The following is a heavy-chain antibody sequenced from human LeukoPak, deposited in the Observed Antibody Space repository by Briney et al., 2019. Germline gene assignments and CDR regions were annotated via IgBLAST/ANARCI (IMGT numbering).Heavy chain of an antibody. Sequence: GESLQISCKGSGYTFTNYWIGWVRQTPGKGLEWMGIIYPGDSDTRYRPSFQGQVTISADKSISTAYLQWSSLKASDTAMYYCARREGGSYFINWGQGTLVTVSS. V-gene: IGHV5-51*01. CDR2: IYPGDSDT. J-gene: IGHJ4*02. D-gene: IGHD1-26*01. CDR3: ARREGGSYFIN. CDR1: GYTFTNYW.